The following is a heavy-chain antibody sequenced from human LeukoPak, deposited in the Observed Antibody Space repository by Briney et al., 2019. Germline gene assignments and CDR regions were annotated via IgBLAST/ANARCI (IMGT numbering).Heavy chain of an antibody. CDR3: ARGRYGPRLGN. CDR2: INNSGST. D-gene: IGHD3-16*01. J-gene: IGHJ4*02. CDR1: GASFSDSY. Sequence: SGTLSLTCAVYGASFSDSYWSWIRQSPEKGLEWIGGINNSGSTSYNPSLNSRVIMSVDRSKNQFSLRLTSVTAADTAVYYCARGRYGPRLGNWGQGTLVTVSS. V-gene: IGHV4-34*01.